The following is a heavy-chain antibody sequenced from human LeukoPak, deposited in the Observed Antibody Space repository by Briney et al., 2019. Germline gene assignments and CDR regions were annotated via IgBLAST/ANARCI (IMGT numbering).Heavy chain of an antibody. CDR2: ISAYNGNT. Sequence: ASVKVSCKASGYTFTSYGISWVRQAPGQGLEWMGWISAYNGNTNYAQKLQGRVTMTEDTSTDTAYMELSSLRSEDTAVYYCATGAGYSSGWPNMDVWGQGTTVTVSS. CDR3: ATGAGYSSGWPNMDV. CDR1: GYTFTSYG. V-gene: IGHV1-18*01. J-gene: IGHJ6*02. D-gene: IGHD6-19*01.